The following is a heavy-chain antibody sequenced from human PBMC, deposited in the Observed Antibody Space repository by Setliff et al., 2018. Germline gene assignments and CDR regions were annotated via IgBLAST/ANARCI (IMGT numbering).Heavy chain of an antibody. CDR1: GGSISSSSYY. Sequence: ETLSLTCTVSGGSISSSSYYWGWIRQPPGKGLEWIGSIYYSGSTYYNPSLKSRVSISVDTSKNQFSLKLSSVTAADTAVYYCARRETYYNFWSGYYAYWGQGTLVTVSS. CDR3: ARRETYYNFWSGYYAY. CDR2: IYYSGST. V-gene: IGHV4-39*01. J-gene: IGHJ4*02. D-gene: IGHD3-3*01.